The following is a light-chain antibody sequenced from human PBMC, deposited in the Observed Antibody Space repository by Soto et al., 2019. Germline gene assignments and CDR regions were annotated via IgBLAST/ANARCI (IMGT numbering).Light chain of an antibody. Sequence: DIVMTQSPDSLAVSLGERATINCRSSQSILYSSNNKNYLAWYQQKKGQPPKLLIYWASTRESGVPDRFSGSGSGTDFTLTISRLQAEDVAVYSCQQYYSTPWTFGQGTKVEIK. CDR3: QQYYSTPWT. V-gene: IGKV4-1*01. CDR2: WAS. J-gene: IGKJ1*01. CDR1: QSILYSSNNKNY.